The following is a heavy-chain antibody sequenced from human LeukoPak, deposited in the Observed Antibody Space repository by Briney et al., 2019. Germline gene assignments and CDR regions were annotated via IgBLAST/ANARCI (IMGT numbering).Heavy chain of an antibody. CDR3: AKDCSSGTFDY. J-gene: IGHJ4*02. D-gene: IGHD6-6*01. CDR2: ISTGGIT. V-gene: IGHV3-23*01. Sequence: AGGSLRLSCAASGFTFTSYAMTWVRQAPGKGLEWVSSISTGGITYYADSVKGRFTISRDNSKSTLWLQMNSLRAEDTAVYYCAKDCSSGTFDYWGQGTLVTVSS. CDR1: GFTFTSYA.